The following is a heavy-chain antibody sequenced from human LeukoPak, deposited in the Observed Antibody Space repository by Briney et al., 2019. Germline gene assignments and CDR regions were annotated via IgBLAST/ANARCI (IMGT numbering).Heavy chain of an antibody. CDR2: FDPEDGET. D-gene: IGHD3-10*01. CDR1: GYTLTELS. CDR3: ATGFLSFGEFLL. V-gene: IGHV1-24*01. J-gene: IGHJ4*02. Sequence: ASVKVSCKVFGYTLTELSMHWVRQAPGKGLEWMGGFDPEDGETIYAQKFQGRVTMTEDTSTDTAYMELSSMRSEDTTVYYCATGFLSFGEFLLWGQGTLVTVSS.